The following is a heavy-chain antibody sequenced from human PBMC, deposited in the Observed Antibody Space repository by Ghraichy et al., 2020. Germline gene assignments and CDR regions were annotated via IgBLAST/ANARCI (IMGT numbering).Heavy chain of an antibody. CDR2: IYESVSP. D-gene: IGHD6-13*01. CDR1: GGSISSYY. V-gene: IGHV4-59*01. Sequence: SQTLSLTCTVSGGSISSYYWSWVRQAPGKGLEWAAYIYESVSPSYNPSLKGRVTISVDKSKNQFSLRVSSVTAADTAVYNCARGYSSSWMNGFDIWGQGTMVTVSS. J-gene: IGHJ3*02. CDR3: ARGYSSSWMNGFDI.